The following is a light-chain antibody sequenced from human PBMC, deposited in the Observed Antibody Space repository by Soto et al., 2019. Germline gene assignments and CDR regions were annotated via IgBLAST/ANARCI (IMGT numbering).Light chain of an antibody. CDR2: GAS. J-gene: IGKJ2*01. Sequence: EIVMRQSPATLSLSPGERATLSCRASQTVRGKLAWYQQRPGQAPRLLIYGASITATDTPARFSGSGSGTEFNLTISSLQPDDFAVYYCQQHNDWPLTFGRGTKLDIK. V-gene: IGKV3-15*01. CDR3: QQHNDWPLT. CDR1: QTVRGK.